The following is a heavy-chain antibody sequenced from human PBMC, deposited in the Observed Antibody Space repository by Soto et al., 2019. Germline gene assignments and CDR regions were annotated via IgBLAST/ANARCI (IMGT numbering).Heavy chain of an antibody. CDR3: AKGGRQWLVASDFNY. V-gene: IGHV3-30*18. J-gene: IGHJ4*02. CDR2: VSHDGRNT. D-gene: IGHD6-19*01. Sequence: VQLGESGGGVVQPGRSLRLSCAASGFTFSDYAMHWVRQAPGKGLECVAVVSHDGRNTHYADSVKGRFTISRDSSKNTVSLEMTSLRAEDMAVYYCAKGGRQWLVASDFNYWGQGALVTVSS. CDR1: GFTFSDYA.